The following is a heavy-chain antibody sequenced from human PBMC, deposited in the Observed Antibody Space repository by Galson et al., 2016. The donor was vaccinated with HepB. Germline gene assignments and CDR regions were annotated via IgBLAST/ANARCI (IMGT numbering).Heavy chain of an antibody. Sequence: SCKVSGYTLNEVYIHWVRQAPGKGLEWMGGSDPENGETIYAQKFQGRVTTTEDTSTDTAYMELSSLRSEDTAVYYCATGSGSSSREYYYYYYGMDVWGQGTTVTVSS. V-gene: IGHV1-24*01. CDR1: GYTLNEVY. J-gene: IGHJ6*02. CDR2: SDPENGET. CDR3: ATGSGSSSREYYYYYYGMDV. D-gene: IGHD6-6*01.